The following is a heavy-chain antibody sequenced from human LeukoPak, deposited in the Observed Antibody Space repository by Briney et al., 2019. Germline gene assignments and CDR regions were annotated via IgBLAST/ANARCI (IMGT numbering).Heavy chain of an antibody. CDR2: IIPIFGTA. Sequence: ASVKVSCKASGGTFSSYAISWVRQAPGQGLEWMGGIIPIFGTANYAQKFQGRVTITTDESTSTAYMELSSLRSEDTAVYYCARRGFGSPDNWFDPWGQGTLVTVSS. J-gene: IGHJ5*02. V-gene: IGHV1-69*05. CDR1: GGTFSSYA. D-gene: IGHD3-10*01. CDR3: ARRGFGSPDNWFDP.